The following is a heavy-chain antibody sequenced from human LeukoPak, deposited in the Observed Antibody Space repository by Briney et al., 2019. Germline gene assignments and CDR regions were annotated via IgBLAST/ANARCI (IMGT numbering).Heavy chain of an antibody. CDR1: GFTFDSYG. J-gene: IGHJ1*01. V-gene: IGHV3-48*03. D-gene: IGHD5-24*01. CDR3: ARRSGRRNEY. Sequence: PAVYLTLNCSASGFTFDSYGRVWVRHAQGRGLEGVGNISGAGEFTGSADTVKGRSTISRDNAKSTLYLQMTSLRVEDTCVYYCARRSGRRNEYWGQGDLIPVSA. CDR2: ISGAGEFT.